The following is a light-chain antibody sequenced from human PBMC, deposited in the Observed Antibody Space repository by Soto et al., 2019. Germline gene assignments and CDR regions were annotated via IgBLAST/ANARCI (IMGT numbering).Light chain of an antibody. Sequence: IVLPQSPGTLSLSPWERATLSCMASQSVSISYLAWYRQKPGQAPRLLIYGASSRATGIPDRFSGSGSGTDFTLTISRLEPEDFAVYYCQQYGSSVTFGQGTRLE. V-gene: IGKV3-20*01. CDR2: GAS. CDR1: QSVSISY. CDR3: QQYGSSVT. J-gene: IGKJ5*01.